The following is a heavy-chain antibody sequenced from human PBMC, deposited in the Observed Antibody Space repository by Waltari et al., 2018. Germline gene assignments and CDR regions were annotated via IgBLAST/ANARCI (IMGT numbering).Heavy chain of an antibody. Sequence: QITLKESGPTLVKPTQTLTLTCTFSGFSLSTSGGRVGWIRQPPGQALEWLARIYWQDDKRYSPSMRSRLTIRKDTSTNQVALTMTNMDPVDTATYYCAHSYFEIVTGPFDYWGQGTLVTVSS. D-gene: IGHD3-9*01. CDR1: GFSLSTSGGR. V-gene: IGHV2-5*01. J-gene: IGHJ4*02. CDR2: IYWQDDK. CDR3: AHSYFEIVTGPFDY.